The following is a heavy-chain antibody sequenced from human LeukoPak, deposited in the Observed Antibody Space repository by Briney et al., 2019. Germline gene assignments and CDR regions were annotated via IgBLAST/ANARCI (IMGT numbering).Heavy chain of an antibody. CDR1: GGSISSSSYY. J-gene: IGHJ6*03. Sequence: SETLSLTCTVSGGSISSSSYYWGWIRQPPGKGLEWIGSIYHSGSTYYNPSLKSRAIISVDTSKNQFSLKLSSVTAADTAVYYCARDGGVTYYYFYYYMDVWGKGTTVTVSS. V-gene: IGHV4-39*07. CDR3: ARDGGVTYYYFYYYMDV. D-gene: IGHD3-16*01. CDR2: IYHSGST.